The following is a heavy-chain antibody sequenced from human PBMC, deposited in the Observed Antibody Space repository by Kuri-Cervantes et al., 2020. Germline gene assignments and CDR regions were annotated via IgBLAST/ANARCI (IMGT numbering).Heavy chain of an antibody. J-gene: IGHJ4*02. V-gene: IGHV3-74*01. Sequence: GESLKISCAASGFTFSTFYIHWVRQAPGKGLVWVSVIKNDGSNTLYADSVKGRFTISRDNAKNSLSLQMDSLRAEDTALYYCAKYSHAARDSWGQGTLVTVSS. D-gene: IGHD6-6*01. CDR2: IKNDGSNT. CDR1: GFTFSTFY. CDR3: AKYSHAARDS.